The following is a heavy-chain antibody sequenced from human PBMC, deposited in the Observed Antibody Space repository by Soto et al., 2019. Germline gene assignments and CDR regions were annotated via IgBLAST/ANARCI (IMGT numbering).Heavy chain of an antibody. CDR1: GFTFSSYA. Sequence: GGSLRLSCAASGFTFSSYAMSWVRQAPGKGLEWVSAISGSGGSTYYADSVKGRFTISRDNSKNTLYLQMNSLRAEDTAVYYCAKSPNKYDFWPGMDVWGQGTTVTVSS. D-gene: IGHD3-3*01. J-gene: IGHJ6*02. CDR2: ISGSGGST. CDR3: AKSPNKYDFWPGMDV. V-gene: IGHV3-23*01.